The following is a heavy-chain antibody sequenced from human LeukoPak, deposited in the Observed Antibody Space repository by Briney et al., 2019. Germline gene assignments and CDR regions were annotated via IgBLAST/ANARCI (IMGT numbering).Heavy chain of an antibody. CDR3: ARAHMIQFDY. D-gene: IGHD3-16*01. J-gene: IGHJ4*02. CDR2: IYHSGST. V-gene: IGHV4-30-2*01. CDR1: GGSISSGGYS. Sequence: SETLSLTCAVSGGSISSGGYSWSWIRQPPGKGLEWIGYIYHSGSTYYNPSLKSRVTISVDTSKNQFSLKLSSVTAADTAVYYCARAHMIQFDYWGQGTLVTVSS.